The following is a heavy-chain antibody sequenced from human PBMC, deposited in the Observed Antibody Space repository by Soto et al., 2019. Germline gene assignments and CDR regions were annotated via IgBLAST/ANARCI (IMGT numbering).Heavy chain of an antibody. J-gene: IGHJ4*02. CDR2: ISYDGSNK. CDR1: GFTFSSYA. Sequence: QVQLVESGGGVVQPGRSLRLSCAASGFTFSSYAMHWVRQAPGKGLEWVAVISYDGSNKYYADSVKGRFTISRDNSKNTLYLQMNSRRAEDTAVYYCARSLLYDDYWGQGTLVTVSS. D-gene: IGHD2-8*01. CDR3: ARSLLYDDY. V-gene: IGHV3-30-3*01.